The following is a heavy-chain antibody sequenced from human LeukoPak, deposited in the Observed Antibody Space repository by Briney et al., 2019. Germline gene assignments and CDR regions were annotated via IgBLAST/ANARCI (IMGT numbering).Heavy chain of an antibody. CDR1: GGSFGGYY. CDR3: ATIYDSSGYYHY. CDR2: INHSGST. V-gene: IGHV4-34*01. D-gene: IGHD3-22*01. J-gene: IGHJ4*02. Sequence: SSETLSLTCAVYGGSFGGYYWSWIRQPPGKGLEWIGEINHSGSTNYNPSLKSRVTISVDTSKNQFSLKLSSVTAADTAVYYCATIYDSSGYYHYWGQGTLVTVSS.